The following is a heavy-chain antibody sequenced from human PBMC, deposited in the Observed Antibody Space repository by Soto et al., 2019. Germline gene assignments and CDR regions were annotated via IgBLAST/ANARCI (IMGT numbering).Heavy chain of an antibody. D-gene: IGHD3-22*01. CDR1: GFIFSSYA. CDR3: TRNDSRTKFDY. Sequence: GGSLRLSCEASGFIFSSYAMSWVRQAPGKGLEWVSAISSSGASTYYADSVKGRFTVSRDDSKNTLYLQMNSLKTEDTAVYYCTRNDSRTKFDYWGQGTLVTVSS. CDR2: ISSSGAST. V-gene: IGHV3-23*01. J-gene: IGHJ4*02.